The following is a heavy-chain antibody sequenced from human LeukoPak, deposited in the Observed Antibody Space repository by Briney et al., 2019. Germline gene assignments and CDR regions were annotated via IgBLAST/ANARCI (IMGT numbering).Heavy chain of an antibody. CDR2: IYYSGST. J-gene: IGHJ5*02. CDR3: ARGYRSGPAAAGTNWFDP. Sequence: SETLSLTWTVSGGSISSYYWSWIRQPPGKGLEWIGYIYYSGSTNYNPSLKSRVTISVDTSKNQFSLKLSSVTAADTAVYYCARGYRSGPAAAGTNWFDPWGQGTLVTVSS. CDR1: GGSISSYY. D-gene: IGHD6-13*01. V-gene: IGHV4-59*01.